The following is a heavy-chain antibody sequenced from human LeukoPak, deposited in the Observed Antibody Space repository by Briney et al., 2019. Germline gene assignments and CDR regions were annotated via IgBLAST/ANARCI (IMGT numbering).Heavy chain of an antibody. Sequence: ASVKVSCKVSGYTLTELSMHWVRQAPGKGLEWMGGFDPEDGETIYAQKFQGRVTMTEDTSTDTAYMELSSLRSEDTAVYYCATGYLRYSSGWYSSGFDYWGQGTLVTVSS. V-gene: IGHV1-24*01. J-gene: IGHJ4*02. CDR2: FDPEDGET. CDR3: ATGYLRYSSGWYSSGFDY. CDR1: GYTLTELS. D-gene: IGHD6-19*01.